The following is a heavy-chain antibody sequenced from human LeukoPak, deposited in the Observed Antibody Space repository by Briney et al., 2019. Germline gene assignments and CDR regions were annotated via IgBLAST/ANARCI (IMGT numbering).Heavy chain of an antibody. CDR1: GFTFSSYA. J-gene: IGHJ3*02. CDR2: ISASGGST. CDR3: AKDPNGDYVGAFDM. Sequence: GGSLRLSCAVSGFTFSSYAMSWVRQAPGRGLEWVSGISASGGSTYYADSVKGRFTIFRDNSKNTLNLQMNSLRAEDTAVYCCAKDPNGDYVGAFDMRGQGTLVTVSS. V-gene: IGHV3-23*01. D-gene: IGHD4-17*01.